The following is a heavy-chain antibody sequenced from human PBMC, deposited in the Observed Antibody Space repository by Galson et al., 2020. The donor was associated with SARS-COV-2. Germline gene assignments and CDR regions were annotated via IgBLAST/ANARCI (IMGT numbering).Heavy chain of an antibody. CDR1: GFTFTNAW. D-gene: IGHD3-10*01. V-gene: IGHV3-15*01. J-gene: IGHJ4*02. CDR3: TTDRGTMVRRVILGYFDY. Sequence: GESLKISCAASGFTFTNAWMSWVRQAPGRGLEWVGHIRSKTDGGTTDYAAPVKGRFSISRDDSKNTLYLQMNSLKTEDTAVYYCTTDRGTMVRRVILGYFDYWGQGTLVTVSS. CDR2: IRSKTDGGTT.